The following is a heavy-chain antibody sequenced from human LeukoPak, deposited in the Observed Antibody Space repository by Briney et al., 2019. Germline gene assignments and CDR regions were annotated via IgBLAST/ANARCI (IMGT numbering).Heavy chain of an antibody. V-gene: IGHV3-7*01. CDR3: ARDAYYDSSGYTKNFDY. Sequence: GGSLRLSCAASGFTFSSYWMSWVRQAPGKGLEWVANIKQDGSKKYYVDSVKGRFTISRDNAKNSLYLQMNSLRAEDTAVYYCARDAYYDSSGYTKNFDYWGQGTLVTVSS. D-gene: IGHD3-22*01. J-gene: IGHJ4*02. CDR1: GFTFSSYW. CDR2: IKQDGSKK.